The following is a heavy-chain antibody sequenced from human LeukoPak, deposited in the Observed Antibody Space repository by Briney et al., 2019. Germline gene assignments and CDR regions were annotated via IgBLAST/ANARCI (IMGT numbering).Heavy chain of an antibody. CDR3: ASQRGYGDYGFDY. Sequence: SETLSLTCTVSGGSISSYYWSWIRQPPGKGLEWIGHIYYSGSTNYNPSLKSRVTISVDTSKNQFSLKLSSVTAADTAVYYCASQRGYGDYGFDYWGQGTLVTVSS. CDR1: GGSISSYY. V-gene: IGHV4-59*01. CDR2: IYYSGST. D-gene: IGHD4-17*01. J-gene: IGHJ4*02.